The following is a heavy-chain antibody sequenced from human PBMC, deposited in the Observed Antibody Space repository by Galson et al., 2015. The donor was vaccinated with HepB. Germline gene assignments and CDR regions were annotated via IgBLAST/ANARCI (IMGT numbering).Heavy chain of an antibody. D-gene: IGHD4-17*01. J-gene: IGHJ4*02. Sequence: SLRLSCAASGFTVSSNYMSWVRQAPGKGLEWVSVIYSGGSTYYADSVKGRFTISRDNSKNTLYLQMNSLRAEDTAVYYCARVAVTSLELFDYWGQGTLVTVSS. CDR3: ARVAVTSLELFDY. CDR2: IYSGGST. CDR1: GFTVSSNY. V-gene: IGHV3-53*01.